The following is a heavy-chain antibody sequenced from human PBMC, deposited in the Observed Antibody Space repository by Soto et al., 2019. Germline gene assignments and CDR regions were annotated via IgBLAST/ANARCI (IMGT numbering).Heavy chain of an antibody. CDR3: ANDSPNMMGGMDV. CDR2: ISYDGSNK. J-gene: IGHJ6*02. Sequence: QVQLVESGGGVVQPGRSLRLSCAASGFTFSSYGMHWVRQAPGKGLEWVAVISYDGSNKYHADSVKGRFTISRDKSKNTLYLQMNSLSAEDTAVYYCANDSPNMMGGMDVWGRGSTVTVSS. V-gene: IGHV3-30*18. D-gene: IGHD3-16*01. CDR1: GFTFSSYG.